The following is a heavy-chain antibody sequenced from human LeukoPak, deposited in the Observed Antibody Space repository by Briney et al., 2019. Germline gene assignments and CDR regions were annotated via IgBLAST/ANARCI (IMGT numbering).Heavy chain of an antibody. D-gene: IGHD3-22*01. CDR2: ISSSSSYI. CDR1: GFTFSSYW. V-gene: IGHV3-21*01. Sequence: PGGSLRLSCAASGFTFSSYWMYWVRQDPGKGLEWVSSISSSSSYIYYADSVKGRFTISRDNAKNSLYLQMNSLRAEDTAVYYCARSGRYYDSSGYQTAGGMDVWGQGTTVTVSS. CDR3: ARSGRYYDSSGYQTAGGMDV. J-gene: IGHJ6*02.